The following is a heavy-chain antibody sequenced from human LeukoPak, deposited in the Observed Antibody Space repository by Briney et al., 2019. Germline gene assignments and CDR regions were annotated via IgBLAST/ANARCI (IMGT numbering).Heavy chain of an antibody. V-gene: IGHV3-23*01. CDR1: GFTFSSYD. CDR3: AKAAKYYYDSSGCFDY. D-gene: IGHD3-22*01. J-gene: IGHJ4*02. Sequence: GGSLRLSCAASGFTFSSYDMSWVRQAPGKGLEWVLALSGSGGTTYADSVKGRFTISRDNSKNTLYLQMNSLRAEDTAVYYCAKAAKYYYDSSGCFDYWGQGTLVTVSS. CDR2: LSGSGGTT.